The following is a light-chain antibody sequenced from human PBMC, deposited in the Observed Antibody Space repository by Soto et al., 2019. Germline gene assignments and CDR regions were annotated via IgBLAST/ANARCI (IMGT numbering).Light chain of an antibody. CDR3: QQFNNYPFT. J-gene: IGKJ3*01. CDR2: DAS. Sequence: AIQLTQSPSSLSASVGDRVAITCRASQGISSALAWYQQKPGKAPKLLIYDASSLESGVPSMFSGSGSGTDFTLTISSLQPKDFATYYCQQFNNYPFTVGPGTKVDIK. CDR1: QGISSA. V-gene: IGKV1D-13*01.